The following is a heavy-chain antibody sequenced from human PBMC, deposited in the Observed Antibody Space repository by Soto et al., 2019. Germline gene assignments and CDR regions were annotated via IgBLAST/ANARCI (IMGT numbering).Heavy chain of an antibody. CDR3: ARIGIVGAFDY. CDR1: GFSLSTSGMR. D-gene: IGHD1-26*01. CDR2: IDWDDDK. V-gene: IGHV2-70*04. Sequence: SGPTLVNPTQTLTLTCTFSGFSLSTSGMRVSWIRQPPGEALEWLARIDWDDDKFYSTSLKTRLTISKDTSKNQVVLTMTNMDPVDTATYYCARIGIVGAFDYWGQGTLVTVSS. J-gene: IGHJ4*02.